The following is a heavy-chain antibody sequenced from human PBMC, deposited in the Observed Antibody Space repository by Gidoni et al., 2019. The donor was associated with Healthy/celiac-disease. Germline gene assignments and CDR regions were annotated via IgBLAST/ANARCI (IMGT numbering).Heavy chain of an antibody. CDR1: GGSISSYY. Sequence: QVQLQESGPGLVTPSETLSLTCTVSGGSISSYYWSWIRQPPGKGLEWIGYIYYSGSTNYNPSLKSRVTISVDTSKNQFSLKLSSVTAADTAVYYCARLLPGSARRQYYFDYWGQGTLVTVSS. D-gene: IGHD6-6*01. CDR3: ARLLPGSARRQYYFDY. J-gene: IGHJ4*02. V-gene: IGHV4-59*08. CDR2: IYYSGST.